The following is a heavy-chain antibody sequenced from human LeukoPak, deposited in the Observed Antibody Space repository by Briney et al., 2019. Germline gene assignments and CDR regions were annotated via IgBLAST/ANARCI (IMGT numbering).Heavy chain of an antibody. D-gene: IGHD2-2*01. CDR2: TSAYNGNT. Sequence: ASVKVSCKASDYTFTSYGISWVRQAPGQGLEWMGWTSAYNGNTNYAQKLQGRVTMTTDTSTSTAYMELRSLISDDTAVYYCARGLGYCSSTSCEGYFDYWGQGTLVTVSS. V-gene: IGHV1-18*01. CDR3: ARGLGYCSSTSCEGYFDY. J-gene: IGHJ4*02. CDR1: DYTFTSYG.